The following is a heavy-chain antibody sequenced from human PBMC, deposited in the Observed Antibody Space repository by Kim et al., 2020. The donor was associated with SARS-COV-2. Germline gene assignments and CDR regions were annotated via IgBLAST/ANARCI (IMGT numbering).Heavy chain of an antibody. J-gene: IGHJ3*02. Sequence: GGSLRLSCAASGFTFSDYYMSWIRQAPGKGLEWVSYISSSSSYTNYADSVKGRFTISRDNAKNSLYLQMNSLRAEDTAVYYCARGPYSITFASNAEFDIWGQGTMVTVSS. V-gene: IGHV3-11*05. CDR2: ISSSSSYT. CDR3: ARGPYSITFASNAEFDI. D-gene: IGHD3-10*01. CDR1: GFTFSDYY.